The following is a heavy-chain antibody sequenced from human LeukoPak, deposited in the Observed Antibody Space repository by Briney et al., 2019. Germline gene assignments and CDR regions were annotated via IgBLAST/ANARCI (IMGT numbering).Heavy chain of an antibody. D-gene: IGHD5-18*01. J-gene: IGHJ4*02. V-gene: IGHV3-48*03. Sequence: GESLKISCAASGFTFSSYEMNWVRQAPGKGLEWVSYISSSGSTIYYADSVKGRFTISRDNAKNSLYLQMNSLRAEDTAVYYCARDGPDTVMVYYFDYWGQGTLVTVSS. CDR2: ISSSGSTI. CDR1: GFTFSSYE. CDR3: ARDGPDTVMVYYFDY.